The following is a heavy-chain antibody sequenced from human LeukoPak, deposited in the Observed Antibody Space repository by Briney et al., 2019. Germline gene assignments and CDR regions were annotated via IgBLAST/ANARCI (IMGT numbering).Heavy chain of an antibody. CDR1: GFTFSSYS. CDR2: ISSSSSYI. J-gene: IGHJ4*02. Sequence: GGSLRLSCAASGFTFSSYSMNWVRQAPGKGLEWVSSISSSSSYIYYADSVKGRFTISRDNAKNSLYLQMNSLRAEDTALYYCARDSGERGSGSYLIAYWGQGTLVTVSS. CDR3: ARDSGERGSGSYLIAY. V-gene: IGHV3-21*04. D-gene: IGHD3-10*01.